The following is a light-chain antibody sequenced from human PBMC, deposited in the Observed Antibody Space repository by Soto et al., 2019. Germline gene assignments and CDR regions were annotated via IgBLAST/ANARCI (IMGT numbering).Light chain of an antibody. Sequence: QSVLTQPPSASGTPGQRVTISCSGNSSNIGSSTVHWYQHLPGRAPKLLIYTNNQRPSGVPDRFSGSKSGTSASLAISGLQSEDEADYYCAVWDGSLNGWVFGGGTKLTVL. CDR1: SSNIGSST. J-gene: IGLJ3*02. V-gene: IGLV1-44*01. CDR3: AVWDGSLNGWV. CDR2: TNN.